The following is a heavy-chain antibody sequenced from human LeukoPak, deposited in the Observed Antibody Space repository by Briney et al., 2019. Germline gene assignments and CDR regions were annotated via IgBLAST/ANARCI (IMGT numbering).Heavy chain of an antibody. V-gene: IGHV4-39*01. J-gene: IGHJ5*02. CDR2: IHYDGNT. D-gene: IGHD3-22*01. CDR3: ARGVRARVIVVVITRARWFDP. Sequence: PSETLSLTCTVSGGSISSSSYSWTWIRQPPGKGLEWIGSIHYDGNTYYKPSLRSRVTISVDTSKNQFSLKLSSVTAADTAVYYCARGVRARVIVVVITRARWFDPWGQGTLVTVSS. CDR1: GGSISSSSYS.